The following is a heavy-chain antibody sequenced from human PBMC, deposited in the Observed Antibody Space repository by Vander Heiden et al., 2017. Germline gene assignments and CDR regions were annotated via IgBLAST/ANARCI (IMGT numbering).Heavy chain of an antibody. J-gene: IGHJ3*02. D-gene: IGHD6-19*01. CDR2: TYYRSKWQN. CDR1: GDSLSSNRAA. CDR3: TRDSYNSGKDDGFDI. V-gene: IGHV6-1*01. Sequence: QLQPQQSCPGRVKPPQTLSLTCAISGDSLSSNRAAWSWIRQSPSRGLGWLGRTYYRSKWQNDYAVSVKSRITINPDTSKNQFSLQLNSVTPDDTAVYYCTRDSYNSGKDDGFDIWGQGTMVTVSS.